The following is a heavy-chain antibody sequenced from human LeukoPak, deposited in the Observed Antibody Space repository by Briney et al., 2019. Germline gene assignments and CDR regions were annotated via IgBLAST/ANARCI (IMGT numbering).Heavy chain of an antibody. CDR1: GVTFSSYW. D-gene: IGHD3-10*01. J-gene: IGHJ4*02. Sequence: GGSLRLSCAASGVTFSSYWMSWVRQAPGKGLEWVANIKQDGREKYYVDSVKGRFTISRDNAKNSLYLQMNNLRAEDTAVYYCARVHGGSGSYYDRYYFDYWGQGTLVTVSS. V-gene: IGHV3-7*03. CDR2: IKQDGREK. CDR3: ARVHGGSGSYYDRYYFDY.